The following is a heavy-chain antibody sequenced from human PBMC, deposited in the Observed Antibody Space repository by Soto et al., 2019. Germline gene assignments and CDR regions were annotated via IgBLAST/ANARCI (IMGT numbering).Heavy chain of an antibody. D-gene: IGHD3-16*01. Sequence: PSETLSLTCTVSGGPISNYYCSWIRQAPGKGLEWIGYVYHRGSTSRSNPSLQSRVTISVDTSKNQFSLELTSVTAADTAVYYCATDSGIGFWGGFDPWGQGTLVTVSS. J-gene: IGHJ5*02. CDR2: VYHRGST. CDR1: GGPISNYY. CDR3: ATDSGIGFWGGFDP. V-gene: IGHV4-59*03.